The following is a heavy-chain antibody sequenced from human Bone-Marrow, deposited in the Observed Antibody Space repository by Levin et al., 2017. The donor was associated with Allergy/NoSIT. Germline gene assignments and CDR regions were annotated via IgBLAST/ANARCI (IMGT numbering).Heavy chain of an antibody. Sequence: SQTLSLTCTVSGGSVSSGSNYWSWIRQPPGKGLEWIGYIYYSGSTNYNPSLKSRVTISVDTSKNQLSLKLSSVTAADTAVYYCARDIEYSSSSGVYFEYWGQGTLVTVSS. D-gene: IGHD6-6*01. CDR1: GGSVSSGSNY. V-gene: IGHV4-61*01. CDR2: IYYSGST. CDR3: ARDIEYSSSSGVYFEY. J-gene: IGHJ4*02.